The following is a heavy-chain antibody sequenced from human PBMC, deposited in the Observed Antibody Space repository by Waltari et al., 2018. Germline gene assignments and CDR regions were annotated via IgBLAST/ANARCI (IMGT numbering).Heavy chain of an antibody. Sequence: QVELQQWGAGLLRPSETLSLTCAVYGVSLSDYYWTWIRQPLGKGLEWIGENNLGEVTYYNPSLEGRVTILLDKSKNQFSLHLVSVTTADTAVYYCARDYPAAHVFDYWGQGTVVAVSS. J-gene: IGHJ4*02. V-gene: IGHV4-34*02. CDR3: ARDYPAAHVFDY. CDR2: NNLGEVT. CDR1: GVSLSDYY. D-gene: IGHD3-16*01.